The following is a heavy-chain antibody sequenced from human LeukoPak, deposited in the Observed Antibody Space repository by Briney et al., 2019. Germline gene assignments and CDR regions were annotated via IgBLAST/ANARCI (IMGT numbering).Heavy chain of an antibody. CDR3: AGRGVTTGDNNAFDI. Sequence: QPGGSLRLSGTASGFTLSTYWMSWFRQAPKKGLEWVANIKQDDSEKYYVGSVKGRFTISRDNAKKSLYLQMNSLRAEDTAVYHCAGRGVTTGDNNAFDIWGQGTMVTVTS. CDR2: IKQDDSEK. J-gene: IGHJ3*02. CDR1: GFTLSTYW. V-gene: IGHV3-7*01. D-gene: IGHD4-17*01.